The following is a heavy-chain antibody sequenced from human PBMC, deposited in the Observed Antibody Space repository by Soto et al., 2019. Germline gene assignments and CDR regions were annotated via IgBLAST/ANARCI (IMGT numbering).Heavy chain of an antibody. CDR3: ARRAVTNFYMDV. CDR2: IYYIGST. D-gene: IGHD4-17*01. V-gene: IGHV4-59*08. Sequence: SETLSLTCTVSGGSISGYYWSWIRQPPGKGLEWIGYIYYIGSTHYNPSLKSRVTISLDTSKNQFSLQLSSVTAADTAVYYCARRAVTNFYMDVWGKGTTVTVSS. J-gene: IGHJ6*03. CDR1: GGSISGYY.